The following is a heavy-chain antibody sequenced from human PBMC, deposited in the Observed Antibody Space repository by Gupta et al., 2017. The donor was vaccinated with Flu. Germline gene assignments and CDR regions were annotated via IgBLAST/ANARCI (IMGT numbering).Heavy chain of an antibody. CDR1: GLTFNDFA. CDR3: AKGAGSYFHWYFDL. CDR2: ISGSGTST. Sequence: EVQLLESGGDLVQPGGSLRLSCAASGLTFNDFAMTWVRQAQGRGLDWVSVISGSGTSTYYADSVKGRFIISRYKSRNTLYLQMNSLRADDTAVYYCAKGAGSYFHWYFDLWGRGTLVTVSS. D-gene: IGHD1-26*01. V-gene: IGHV3-23*01. J-gene: IGHJ2*01.